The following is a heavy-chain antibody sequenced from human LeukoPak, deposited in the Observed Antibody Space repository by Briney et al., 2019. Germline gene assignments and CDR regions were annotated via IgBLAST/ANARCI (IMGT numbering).Heavy chain of an antibody. V-gene: IGHV3-7*01. J-gene: IGHJ4*02. D-gene: IGHD1-26*01. CDR2: IRDDGGEI. CDR3: ARDKPRGSYYGSIFDS. Sequence: PEGSLRLSCEASGFTFSSYWMSWVRQAPGKGLEWVANIRDDGGEIYYVDSVKGRFTISRDNAKSSLFLQMNSLRAEDAAVYYCARDKPRGSYYGSIFDSWGQGTLVTVSS. CDR1: GFTFSSYW.